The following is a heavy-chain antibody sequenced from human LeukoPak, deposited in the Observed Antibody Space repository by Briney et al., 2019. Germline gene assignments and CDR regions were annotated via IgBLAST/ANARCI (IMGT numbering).Heavy chain of an antibody. J-gene: IGHJ4*02. CDR2: IYYSGST. V-gene: IGHV4-30-4*08. D-gene: IGHD3-10*01. Sequence: SQTLSLTCTVSGGSISSVDYYWSWIRQPPGKGLEWIGYIYYSGSTYYNPSLKSRVTISIDTSKNQFSLKLSSVTAADTAVYNCARSMIRGVLSWGQGTLVTFSS. CDR3: ARSMIRGVLS. CDR1: GGSISSVDYY.